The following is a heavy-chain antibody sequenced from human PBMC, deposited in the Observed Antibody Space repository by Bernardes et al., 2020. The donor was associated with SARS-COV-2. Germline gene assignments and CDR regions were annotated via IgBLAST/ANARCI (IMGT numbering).Heavy chain of an antibody. CDR2: TSYRSQWNY. Sequence: SQTRSRTFAISGDSVSSNSAVWHWIRQSPSRGLEWLGRTSYRSQWNYDYAVSVKSRITISPDTSKNQFSLELTSVTPEDMAVYYCARGANYAMGVWGQGTTVTVSS. CDR3: ARGANYAMGV. CDR1: GDSVSSNSAV. V-gene: IGHV6-1*01. J-gene: IGHJ6*02.